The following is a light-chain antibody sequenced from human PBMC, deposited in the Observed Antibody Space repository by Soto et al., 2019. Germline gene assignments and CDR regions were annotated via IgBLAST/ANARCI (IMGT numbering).Light chain of an antibody. Sequence: EIVLTQSPGTLSLSPGDRATLSCRASQSVSSTYLAWYQQKPGQAPRLLIYGASSRAAGIPDRFSGSGSGTDFTLTISRLEPEDFAMYYCQQFDRSRWTFGQGTKVEIK. CDR2: GAS. V-gene: IGKV3-20*01. J-gene: IGKJ1*01. CDR1: QSVSSTY. CDR3: QQFDRSRWT.